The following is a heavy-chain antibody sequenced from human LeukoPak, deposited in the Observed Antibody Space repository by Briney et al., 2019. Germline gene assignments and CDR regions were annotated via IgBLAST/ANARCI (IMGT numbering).Heavy chain of an antibody. V-gene: IGHV3-33*01. J-gene: IGHJ5*02. CDR1: GSTFSSYG. CDR3: ARWSCDH. CDR2: IWYDGSEK. Sequence: PGGSLRLSCAASGSTFSSYGMHWVRQAPGKGLEWVAVIWYDGSEKYYADSVKGRFTISRDNSKNTLFLQMSSLTAEDTAVYYCARWSCDHWGQGTLVTVSS.